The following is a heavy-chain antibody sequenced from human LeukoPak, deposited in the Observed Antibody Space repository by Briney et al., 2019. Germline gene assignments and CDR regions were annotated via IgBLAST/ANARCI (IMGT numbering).Heavy chain of an antibody. Sequence: GGSLRLSCTTTGVTFSSYGMHWVRQAPGEGLEYVSAISSNGGSTYYADSVKGRFTISRDNSKNTLYLQMTRLRADDTAVYYCVKVFYAILAAYWGGGDYWGQGTLVTVSS. D-gene: IGHD3-9*01. J-gene: IGHJ4*02. CDR2: ISSNGGST. CDR3: VKVFYAILAAYWGGGDY. V-gene: IGHV3-64D*06. CDR1: GVTFSSYG.